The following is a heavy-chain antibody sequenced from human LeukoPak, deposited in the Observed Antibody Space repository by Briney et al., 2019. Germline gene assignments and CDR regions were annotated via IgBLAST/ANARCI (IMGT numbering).Heavy chain of an antibody. CDR2: IIPIFGTA. CDR3: ASFGGVGNFDY. V-gene: IGHV1-69*13. Sequence: SVKVSCKASGYTFTSYYMHWVRQAPGQGLEWMGGIIPIFGTANYAQKFQGRVTITADESTSTAYMELSSLRSEDTAVYYCASFGGVGNFDYWGQGTLVTVSS. J-gene: IGHJ4*02. CDR1: GYTFTSYY. D-gene: IGHD3-16*01.